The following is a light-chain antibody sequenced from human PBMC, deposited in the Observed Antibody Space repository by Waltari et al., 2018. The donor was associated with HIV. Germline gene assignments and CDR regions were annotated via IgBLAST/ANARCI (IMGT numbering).Light chain of an antibody. J-gene: IGKJ1*01. CDR1: QSVISNY. CDR2: GAS. Sequence: ENVLTQSPGTLSLSPGERATLSCRASQSVISNYFAWYQQKPGQSPRLLIYGASTRATGIPDRFSGSGSGTDFTLTISRLEPEDSAVYYCQQYVSSPTFGQGTKVEIK. CDR3: QQYVSSPT. V-gene: IGKV3-20*01.